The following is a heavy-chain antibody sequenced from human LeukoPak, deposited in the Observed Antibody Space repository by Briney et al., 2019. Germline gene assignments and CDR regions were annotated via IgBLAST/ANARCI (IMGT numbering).Heavy chain of an antibody. CDR3: AKVAGITIFGAYFDY. J-gene: IGHJ4*02. Sequence: GSLRLSCAASGFTFSSYSMNWVRQAPGKGLEWVSYISSSSNTIYYADSVKGRFTISRDNAKNSLFLQMNSLRDEDTSVYYCAKVAGITIFGAYFDYWGQGTLVTVSS. D-gene: IGHD3-3*01. CDR1: GFTFSSYS. CDR2: ISSSSNTI. V-gene: IGHV3-48*02.